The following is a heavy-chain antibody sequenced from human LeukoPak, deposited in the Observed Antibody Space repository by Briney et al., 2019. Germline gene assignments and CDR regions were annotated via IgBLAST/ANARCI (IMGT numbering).Heavy chain of an antibody. D-gene: IGHD5-18*01. CDR1: GFTFSNFG. V-gene: IGHV3-30*18. Sequence: GGSLRLSCAASGFTFSNFGMHWVRQAPGKGLEWVAVISLDGGQKYYADSVKGRFTISRDNSKNTLYLQMNSLRTEDTAVFYCAKGYANDAFDIWGEGTMVTVSS. J-gene: IGHJ3*02. CDR2: ISLDGGQK. CDR3: AKGYANDAFDI.